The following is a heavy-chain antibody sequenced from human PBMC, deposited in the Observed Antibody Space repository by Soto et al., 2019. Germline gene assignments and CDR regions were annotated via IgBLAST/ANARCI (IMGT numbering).Heavy chain of an antibody. Sequence: ASVKVSCKASGYSFTGYRLHWVRQAPGQGPEWMGWLNPKNGETSHVRKFRDRVTMTSDTSITTAYMDLKWPTSDDTAIYYCVSDLGATMDDYYYYGL. V-gene: IGHV1-2*02. CDR1: GYSFTGYR. CDR2: LNPKNGET. J-gene: IGHJ6*01. CDR3: VSDLGATMDDYYYYGL. D-gene: IGHD5-12*01.